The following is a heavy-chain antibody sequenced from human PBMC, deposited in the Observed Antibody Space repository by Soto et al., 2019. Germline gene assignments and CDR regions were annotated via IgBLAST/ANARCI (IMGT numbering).Heavy chain of an antibody. D-gene: IGHD2-21*01. CDR2: ISYDGNTQ. V-gene: IGHV3-30*03. CDR3: ATKVRVKNYYYYGMDT. J-gene: IGHJ6*02. CDR1: GFAFNTSG. Sequence: QVQLVESGGGVVQPGRSLRLSCEVSGFAFNTSGMYWVRQSPGRGLEWVAVISYDGNTQYYAESLKGRFTISRDNSKNTLFLKMNRLRSEDTAVYYCATKVRVKNYYYYGMDTWGQGTLVTVSS.